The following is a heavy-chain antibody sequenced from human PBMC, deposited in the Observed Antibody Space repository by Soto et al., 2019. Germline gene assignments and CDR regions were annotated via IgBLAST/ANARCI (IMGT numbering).Heavy chain of an antibody. D-gene: IGHD2-21*02. Sequence: PSETLSLTCTVSGGSISGYYWSWIRQPPGKGQEWIGYMYNTGSTVYNPSFKSRVTISVDTSKNQFSLKLNSVTAADTAVYFCAFDLWGYCGTDCYPLDVWGQGTTVTVSS. J-gene: IGHJ6*02. CDR3: AFDLWGYCGTDCYPLDV. CDR2: MYNTGST. CDR1: GGSISGYY. V-gene: IGHV4-59*01.